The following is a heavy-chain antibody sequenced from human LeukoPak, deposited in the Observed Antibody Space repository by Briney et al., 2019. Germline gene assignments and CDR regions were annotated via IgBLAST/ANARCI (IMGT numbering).Heavy chain of an antibody. CDR2: FDPEDGET. CDR1: RYTLTELS. V-gene: IGHV1-24*01. CDR3: ATDLTCSSTSCYVDY. Sequence: ASVKVSCKVSRYTLTELSMHWVRQAPGKGLEWMGSFDPEDGETIYAQKFQGRVTMTEDTSTDTAYMELSSLRSEDTAIYYCATDLTCSSTSCYVDYWGQGTLVTVSS. D-gene: IGHD2-2*01. J-gene: IGHJ4*02.